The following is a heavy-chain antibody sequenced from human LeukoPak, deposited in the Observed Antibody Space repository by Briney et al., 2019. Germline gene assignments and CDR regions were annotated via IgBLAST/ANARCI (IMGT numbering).Heavy chain of an antibody. Sequence: GSLRLSCAASGFTFNSYNMNWVRQAPGKGLEWVSYISSSSTIYYADSVKGRLTISRDSAKTSLFLQMNSLRDEDTVVYYCARAYSSSSGRNAFDSWGLGTLVTVSS. D-gene: IGHD6-6*01. J-gene: IGHJ3*02. CDR1: GFTFNSYN. CDR2: ISSSSTI. V-gene: IGHV3-48*02. CDR3: ARAYSSSSGRNAFDS.